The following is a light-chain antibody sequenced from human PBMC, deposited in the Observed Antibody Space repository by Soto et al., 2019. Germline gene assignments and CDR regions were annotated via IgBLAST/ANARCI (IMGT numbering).Light chain of an antibody. J-gene: IGKJ1*01. V-gene: IGKV1-5*02. CDR2: DAS. CDR1: QSISSW. Sequence: TQMTQSPSTRSASVLDRVTIICRASQSISSWLAWYQQKPGKAPKLLIYDASSLESGVPSRFSGSGSGTEFTLTISSLKPDDFATYYCQKYNSWTFGQGTKVDIK. CDR3: QKYNSWT.